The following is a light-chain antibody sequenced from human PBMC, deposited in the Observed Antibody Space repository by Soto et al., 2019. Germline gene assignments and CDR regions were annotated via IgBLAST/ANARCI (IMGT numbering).Light chain of an antibody. CDR3: QQLNSYPTST. CDR1: QGIRSN. V-gene: IGKV1-9*01. J-gene: IGKJ4*01. CDR2: AAS. Sequence: IPLTQSPSSLSASVEDRVTITCRASQGIRSNLAWYQQKPGKAPKLLIYAASTLQSGVPSRFSGSGSGTDFTLTISSLQPEDFATDYCQQLNSYPTSTFGGGTKVDIK.